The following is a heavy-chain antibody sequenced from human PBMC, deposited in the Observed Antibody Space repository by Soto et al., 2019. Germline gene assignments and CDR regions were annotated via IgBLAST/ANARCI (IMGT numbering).Heavy chain of an antibody. J-gene: IGHJ4*02. V-gene: IGHV4-4*02. CDR2: IHHSGST. Sequence: QVQLQESGPGLVKPSGTLSLTCAVSGGSISSSNWWCWVRQSPGKGLEWIGEIHHSGSTNYNPSLKSRVTISVDRSNNQFFLKLSSVTAADTAVYYCARGNFDYWGQGTLVTVSS. CDR1: GGSISSSNW. CDR3: ARGNFDY.